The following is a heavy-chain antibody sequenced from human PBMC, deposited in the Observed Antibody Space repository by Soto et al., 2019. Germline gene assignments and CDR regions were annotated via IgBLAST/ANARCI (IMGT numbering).Heavy chain of an antibody. J-gene: IGHJ4*02. CDR1: GFTFTTYF. V-gene: IGHV1-46*01. D-gene: IGHD6-19*01. CDR2: ISPSGDAP. Sequence: QVQLVQSGAEVMTPGASVKVSCKASGFTFTTYFMHWLRQAPGQGLEWMGIISPSGDAPTYAEKFKGRVTVTKDTSTTTLYMELSSLRSEDTAVYYCARDWRYSSGLDYWGQGTLVTGAS. CDR3: ARDWRYSSGLDY.